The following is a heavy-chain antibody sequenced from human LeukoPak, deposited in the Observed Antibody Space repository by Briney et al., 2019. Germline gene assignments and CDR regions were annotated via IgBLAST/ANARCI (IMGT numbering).Heavy chain of an antibody. Sequence: KAGGSLRLSCAASGFTFSIYSMNWVRQAPGKGLEWVSSISSSSSYIYYADSVKGRFTISRDNAKNSLYLQMNSLRAEDTAVYYCARDRAGYYYMDVWGKGTTVTVSS. V-gene: IGHV3-21*01. CDR2: ISSSSSYI. J-gene: IGHJ6*03. CDR1: GFTFSIYS. CDR3: ARDRAGYYYMDV.